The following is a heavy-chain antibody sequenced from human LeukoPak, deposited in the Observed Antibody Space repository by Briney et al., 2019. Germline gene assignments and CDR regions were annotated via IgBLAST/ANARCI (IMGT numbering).Heavy chain of an antibody. CDR2: INHSGST. J-gene: IGHJ4*02. CDR3: ARHYGSGKPWFDY. Sequence: PSETLSLTCTVSGGSISSSSYYWGWIRQPPGKGLEWIGEINHSGSTNYNPSLKSRVTISVDTSKNQFSLKLSSVTAADTAVYYCARHYGSGKPWFDYWGRGTLVTVSS. D-gene: IGHD3-10*01. V-gene: IGHV4-39*01. CDR1: GGSISSSSYY.